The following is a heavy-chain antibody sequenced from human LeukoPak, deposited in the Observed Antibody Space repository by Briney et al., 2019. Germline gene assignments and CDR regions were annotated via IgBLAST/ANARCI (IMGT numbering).Heavy chain of an antibody. CDR3: GKLGGSSGYFPFDY. CDR2: ISGSGGST. V-gene: IGHV3-23*01. J-gene: IGHJ4*02. D-gene: IGHD6-19*01. Sequence: GGSLRLSCAASGFTFSSYAVSWVRQAPGKGLEWVSGISGSGGSTYYADSVKGRFTISRDNSKNTLYLQMNSLRAEDTAVYYCGKLGGSSGYFPFDYWGQETLVTVSS. CDR1: GFTFSSYA.